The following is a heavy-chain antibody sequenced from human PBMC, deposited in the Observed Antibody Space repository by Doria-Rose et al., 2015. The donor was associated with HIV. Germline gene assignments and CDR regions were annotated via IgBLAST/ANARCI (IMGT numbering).Heavy chain of an antibody. CDR1: GVSLSSPGMG. CDR3: ARIESSRWYHKYYFDF. V-gene: IGHV2-26*01. Sequence: ESGPVLVKPTETLTLTCTVSGVSLSSPGMGVSWIRQPPGEALEWLANIFSDDGRSYKTSLKSRLTISRGTYKSQVVLTMTDMDPVDTATYYCARIESSRWYHKYYFDFWGRGTLVIVSA. J-gene: IGHJ4*02. D-gene: IGHD6-13*01. CDR2: IFSDDGR.